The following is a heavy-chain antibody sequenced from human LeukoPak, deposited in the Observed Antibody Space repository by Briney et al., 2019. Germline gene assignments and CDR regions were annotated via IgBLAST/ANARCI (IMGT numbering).Heavy chain of an antibody. J-gene: IGHJ2*01. Sequence: SETLSLTCAVYGGSFSGYYWSWIRQPPGKGLEWIGEINHSGSTNYNPSLKSRVTISVDTSKNQFSLKLSSVTAADTAVYYCARVPSYYYDSSGYYTLPNWYFDLWGRGTLVTVSS. CDR2: INHSGST. CDR3: ARVPSYYYDSSGYYTLPNWYFDL. D-gene: IGHD3-22*01. CDR1: GGSFSGYY. V-gene: IGHV4-34*01.